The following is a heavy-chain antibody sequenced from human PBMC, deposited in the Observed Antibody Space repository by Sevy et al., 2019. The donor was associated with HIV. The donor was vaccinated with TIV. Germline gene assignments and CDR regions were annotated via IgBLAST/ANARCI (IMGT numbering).Heavy chain of an antibody. CDR3: ARGLGGRDIVVVVAATPRWFDP. J-gene: IGHJ5*02. Sequence: SETLSLTCAVYGGSFSGYYWSWIRQPPGKGLEWIGEINHSGSTNYNPSLKSRVTISVDTSKNQFSLKLSSVTAAATAVYYCARGLGGRDIVVVVAATPRWFDPWGQGTLVTVSS. D-gene: IGHD2-15*01. CDR1: GGSFSGYY. V-gene: IGHV4-34*01. CDR2: INHSGST.